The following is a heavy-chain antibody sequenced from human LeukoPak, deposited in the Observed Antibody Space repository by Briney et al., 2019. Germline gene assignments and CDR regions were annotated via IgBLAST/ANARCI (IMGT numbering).Heavy chain of an antibody. CDR2: LRPGGSDK. CDR3: ARDAYDDASES. J-gene: IGHJ5*02. D-gene: IGHD3-3*01. CDR1: GFTFSGYW. V-gene: IGHV3-7*01. Sequence: GGSLRLSCAASGFTFSGYWMTWVRQAPGKGLEWVANLRPGGSDKYYADSVEGRFTISRDNAKNSLYLQMNGLRADDTAIYYCARDAYDDASESWGQGTLVTVSS.